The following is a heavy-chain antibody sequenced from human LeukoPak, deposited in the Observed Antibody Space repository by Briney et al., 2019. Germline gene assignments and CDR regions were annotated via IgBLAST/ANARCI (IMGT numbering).Heavy chain of an antibody. Sequence: SETLSLTCAVSGGSISSSNWWSWVRQPPGKGLEWIGEIYHSGSTNYNPSLKSRVTISVDKSKNQFSLKLSSVTAADTAVYYCARGGDADYYYYYYMDVWGKGTTVTVSS. CDR2: IYHSGST. CDR3: ARGGDADYYYYYYMDV. J-gene: IGHJ6*03. CDR1: GGSISSSNW. V-gene: IGHV4-4*02. D-gene: IGHD3-10*01.